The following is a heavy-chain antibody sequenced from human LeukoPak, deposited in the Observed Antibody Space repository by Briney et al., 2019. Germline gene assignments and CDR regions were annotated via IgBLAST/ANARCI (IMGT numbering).Heavy chain of an antibody. CDR2: ISSGSRYI. V-gene: IGHV3-21*01. D-gene: IGHD3-22*01. Sequence: GGSLRLSCAASGFTFRSYTMNWVRQAPGKGLEWVSSISSGSRYIYYADSVKGRFTISRDNAKNSLYLQMNSLRAEDTAVYYCARGRGYYDSSGYYYEMYYFDYWGQGTLVTVSS. CDR1: GFTFRSYT. J-gene: IGHJ4*02. CDR3: ARGRGYYDSSGYYYEMYYFDY.